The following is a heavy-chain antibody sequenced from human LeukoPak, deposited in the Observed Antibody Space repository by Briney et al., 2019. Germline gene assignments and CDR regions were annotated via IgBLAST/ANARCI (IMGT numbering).Heavy chain of an antibody. CDR3: AKRRGLELTYYYYMDV. V-gene: IGHV3-20*04. J-gene: IGHJ6*03. CDR2: INWNGGST. D-gene: IGHD1-7*01. Sequence: SGGSLRLSCAASGFTFDDYGMGWVRQVPGKGLEWVSGINWNGGSTGYADSVKGRFTISRDNSKNTLYLQMNSLRAEDTAVYYCAKRRGLELTYYYYMDVWGKGTTITVSS. CDR1: GFTFDDYG.